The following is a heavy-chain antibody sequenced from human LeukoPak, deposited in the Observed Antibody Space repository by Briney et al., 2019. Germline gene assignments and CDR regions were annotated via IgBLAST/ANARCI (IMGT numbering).Heavy chain of an antibody. V-gene: IGHV1-18*01. D-gene: IGHD3-3*01. CDR3: ARISGYFDY. J-gene: IGHJ4*02. CDR1: GYTFTSYG. CDR2: ISAYNGNT. Sequence: ASVKVSCKASGYTFTSYGISWVRQAPGQGLEWMGWISAYNGNTNYAQKLQGRVTMTRDTSTSTVYMELSSLRSEDTAVYYCARISGYFDYWGQGTLVTVSS.